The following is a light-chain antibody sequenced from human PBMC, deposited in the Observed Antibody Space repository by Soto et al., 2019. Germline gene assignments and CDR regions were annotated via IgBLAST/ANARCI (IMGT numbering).Light chain of an antibody. CDR3: QQYNNWWT. V-gene: IGKV3-15*01. Sequence: EIVMTQSPVTLSVSPGERATLSCRAGQSVSSNLAWYQQKPGQAPRLLIYGASTRATGIPARFTGSGAGTEFTLNISSPPVGDSAGYYCQQYNNWWTFGQGTKVEIK. J-gene: IGKJ1*01. CDR1: QSVSSN. CDR2: GAS.